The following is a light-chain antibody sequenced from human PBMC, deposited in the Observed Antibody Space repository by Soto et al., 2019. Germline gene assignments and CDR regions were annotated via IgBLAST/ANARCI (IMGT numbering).Light chain of an antibody. CDR2: DAS. Sequence: EVVMTQSPATLSVSPGERATLSCRASQSVSRNLAWYQQRPGRAPRLLIYDASTRATNIPTRFSGSGSGTEFPLTISSLQSEDFAVYYCQQYKHWPLYTFGQGTKLEIK. J-gene: IGKJ2*01. CDR3: QQYKHWPLYT. CDR1: QSVSRN. V-gene: IGKV3-15*01.